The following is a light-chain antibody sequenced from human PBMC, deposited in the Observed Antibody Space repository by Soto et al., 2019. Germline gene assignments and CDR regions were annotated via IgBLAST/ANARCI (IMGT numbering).Light chain of an antibody. J-gene: IGKJ3*01. CDR3: QQFGSPFT. Sequence: EIVLTQSPGTLSLSPGERATLSCRASQSVSSSYLAWSQHKPGQAPRLLIYGASTRATGIPDRFSGSGSGTDLTITMSRLEPEDFAVYFCQQFGSPFTFGPRTKVDLK. CDR1: QSVSSSY. CDR2: GAS. V-gene: IGKV3-20*01.